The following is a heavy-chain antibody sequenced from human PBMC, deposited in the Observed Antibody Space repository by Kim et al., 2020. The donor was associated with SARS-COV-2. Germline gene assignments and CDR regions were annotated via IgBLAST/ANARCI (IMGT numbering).Heavy chain of an antibody. CDR3: ARGLPDSSVAFDY. D-gene: IGHD3-22*01. J-gene: IGHJ4*02. CDR1: GYTFTGYY. V-gene: IGHV1-2*06. CDR2: INPNSGGT. Sequence: ASVKVSCKASGYTFTGYYMHWVRQAPGQGLEWMGRINPNSGGTNYAQKFQGRVTMTRDTSISTAYMELSRLRSDDTAVYYCARGLPDSSVAFDYWGQGTLVTVSS.